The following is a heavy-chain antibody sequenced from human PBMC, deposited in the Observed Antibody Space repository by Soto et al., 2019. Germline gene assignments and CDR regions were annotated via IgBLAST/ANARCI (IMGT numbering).Heavy chain of an antibody. D-gene: IGHD2-2*01. CDR3: AKGWGYCISTSCSDYYYYGMDV. J-gene: IGHJ6*02. V-gene: IGHV3-30*18. Sequence: PGGSLRLSCAASGFTFSSYGMHWVRQDTGKGLERVAVISYDGSNKYYADSVKGRFTISRDNSKNKLYLQMNSLRAEDTAVYYCAKGWGYCISTSCSDYYYYGMDVWGQGTTVTVSS. CDR2: ISYDGSNK. CDR1: GFTFSSYG.